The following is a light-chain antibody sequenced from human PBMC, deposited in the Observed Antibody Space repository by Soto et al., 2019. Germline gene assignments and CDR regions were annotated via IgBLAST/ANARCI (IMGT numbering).Light chain of an antibody. CDR1: QSVSSTY. J-gene: IGKJ5*01. Sequence: EIVLTQSPGTLSLSPGERATLSCRASQSVSSTYLAWYQQKPGQAPRLLIYAASSRAAGIPERFSGSGSGTDFTLTISRLEPEGFAVYFCQQYSGSMTFGQGTRLEIE. CDR2: AAS. CDR3: QQYSGSMT. V-gene: IGKV3-20*01.